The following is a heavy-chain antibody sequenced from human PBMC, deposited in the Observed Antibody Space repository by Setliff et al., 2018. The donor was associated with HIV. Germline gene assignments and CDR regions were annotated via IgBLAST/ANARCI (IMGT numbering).Heavy chain of an antibody. D-gene: IGHD4-4*01. V-gene: IGHV4-34*01. CDR2: ITDSGST. Sequence: SETLSLTCAVYGGSFSGYSWSWIRQPPGKGLEWIGEITDSGSTNYTPSLKSRVTISIDTSKNQFSLKLSSVTAADTAVYYCARDSDFSNYPKYCFDYWGQGTLVTVSS. CDR3: ARDSDFSNYPKYCFDY. CDR1: GGSFSGYS. J-gene: IGHJ4*02.